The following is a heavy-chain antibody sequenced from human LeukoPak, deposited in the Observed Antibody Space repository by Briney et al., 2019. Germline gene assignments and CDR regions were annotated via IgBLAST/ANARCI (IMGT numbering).Heavy chain of an antibody. J-gene: IGHJ3*01. CDR2: IRSKPHGGTT. CDR1: GFTFSSYA. Sequence: GGSLRLSCAASGFTFSSYAMSWVRQAPGKGLEWLGFIRSKPHGGTTQYAASVKGRFTISRDDSRSIAYLQMNSLKIEDTAVYYCIRWGIYGGSSGVYAFDVWGQGTVVTVSS. D-gene: IGHD2-15*01. CDR3: IRWGIYGGSSGVYAFDV. V-gene: IGHV3-49*04.